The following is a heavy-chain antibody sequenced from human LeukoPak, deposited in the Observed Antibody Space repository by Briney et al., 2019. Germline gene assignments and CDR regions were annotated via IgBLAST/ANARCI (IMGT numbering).Heavy chain of an antibody. D-gene: IGHD3-10*01. CDR2: ISSSSSYI. Sequence: GGSLRLSCAASGFTLSNYNMNWVRQAPGKGLEWVSSISSSSSYIYYADSVKGRFTISRDNAKNSLYLQMHSLRAEDTAVYYCARDSSYYGSGSYHNDYWGQGTLVTVSS. CDR3: ARDSSYYGSGSYHNDY. J-gene: IGHJ4*02. CDR1: GFTLSNYN. V-gene: IGHV3-21*01.